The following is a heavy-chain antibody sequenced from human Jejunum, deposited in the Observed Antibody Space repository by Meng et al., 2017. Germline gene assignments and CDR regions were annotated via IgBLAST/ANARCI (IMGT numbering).Heavy chain of an antibody. CDR1: GYRFTNHY. D-gene: IGHD3-10*01. CDR3: ARDSGSHSPDY. J-gene: IGHJ4*02. Sequence: ASVKVSCKTSGYRFTNHYMHWVRQAPGQGLEWMGIIHPSGDSTKYAHNFQGRVTMTRDTSTSIDYMELSSLTSDDTAVYYCARDSGSHSPDYWGQGTLVTVSS. V-gene: IGHV1-46*01. CDR2: IHPSGDST.